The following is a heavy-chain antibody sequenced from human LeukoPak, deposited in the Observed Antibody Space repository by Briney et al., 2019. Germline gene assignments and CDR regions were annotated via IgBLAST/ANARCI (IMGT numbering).Heavy chain of an antibody. D-gene: IGHD3-22*01. CDR2: INHSGST. CDR1: GGSFSGYY. Sequence: KPSETLSLTCAVYGGSFSGYYWSWIRQPPGKGLEWIGEINHSGSTNYSPSLKSRVTISVDTSRNQFSLKLSSVTAADAAVYYCARDTRSYDTSGYYYFDYWGQGALVTVSS. CDR3: ARDTRSYDTSGYYYFDY. V-gene: IGHV4-34*01. J-gene: IGHJ4*02.